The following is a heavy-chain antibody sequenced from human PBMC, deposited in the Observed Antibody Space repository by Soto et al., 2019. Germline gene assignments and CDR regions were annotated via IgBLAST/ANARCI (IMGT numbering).Heavy chain of an antibody. CDR3: VRDPPPDSETVYMDV. J-gene: IGHJ6*02. Sequence: QVQLVESGGGLVKPGGSLRLSCAASGFTFSDFYMSWVRQAPGKGLEWISYISSSGSLIYYADSVKGRFTISRDNANNPLVLQMKSRRGEDKAVYYCVRDPPPDSETVYMDVWGQGNTVTVSS. V-gene: IGHV3-11*01. CDR2: ISSSGSLI. D-gene: IGHD4-17*01. CDR1: GFTFSDFY.